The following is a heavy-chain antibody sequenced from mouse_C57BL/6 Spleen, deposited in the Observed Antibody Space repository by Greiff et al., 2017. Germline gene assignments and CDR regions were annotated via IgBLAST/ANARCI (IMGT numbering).Heavy chain of an antibody. D-gene: IGHD4-1*01. CDR2: IDPSDSYT. CDR1: GYTFTSYW. CDR3: ARSLTPHFDY. Sequence: QVQLQQPGAELVKPGASVKLSCKASGYTFTSYWMQWVKQRPGQGLEWIGEIDPSDSYTNYNQKFKGKATLTVDTSSSTAYMQLSSLTSEDSAVYYCARSLTPHFDYWGQGTTLTVSS. J-gene: IGHJ2*01. V-gene: IGHV1-50*01.